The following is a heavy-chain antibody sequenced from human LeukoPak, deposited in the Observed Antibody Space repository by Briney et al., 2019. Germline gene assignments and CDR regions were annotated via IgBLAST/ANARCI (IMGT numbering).Heavy chain of an antibody. CDR1: GYTFTSYG. CDR3: ARRFWSGHNDY. CDR2: ISAYNGNT. V-gene: IGHV1-18*01. D-gene: IGHD3-3*01. Sequence: ASXXVSCKASGYTFTSYGISWVRQAPGQGLEWMGWISAYNGNTNYAQKLQGRVTMTTDTSTSTAYMELRSLRSDDTAVYYCARRFWSGHNDYWGQGTLVTVSS. J-gene: IGHJ4*02.